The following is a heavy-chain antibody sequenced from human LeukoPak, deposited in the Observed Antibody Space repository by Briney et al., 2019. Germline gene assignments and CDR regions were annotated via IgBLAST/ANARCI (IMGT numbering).Heavy chain of an antibody. D-gene: IGHD6-13*01. Sequence: SVKVSCKASGGTFSSYAISWVRQAPGQGLEWMGGIIPIFGTANYAQKFQGRVTITADESTSTAYMELSSLRSEDTAVYYCAKEDTSAAAGTYGYWGQGTLVTVSS. J-gene: IGHJ4*02. CDR1: GGTFSSYA. V-gene: IGHV1-69*13. CDR3: AKEDTSAAAGTYGY. CDR2: IIPIFGTA.